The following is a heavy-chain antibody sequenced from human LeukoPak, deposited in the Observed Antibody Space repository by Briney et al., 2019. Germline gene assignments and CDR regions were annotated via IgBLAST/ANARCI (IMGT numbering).Heavy chain of an antibody. CDR2: IYYSGST. D-gene: IGHD3-9*01. J-gene: IGHJ4*02. V-gene: IGHV4-59*08. CDR1: GCSISRYY. CDR3: ARLNYDILTGYYFDY. Sequence: SDTLSLTCTDSGCSISRYYWSWIRQPPPTGLEGIGYIYYSGSTNYNPSLTHRVTISVDTSKKQFSLKLSSVTAADTAVYYCARLNYDILTGYYFDYWGQGTLVTVSS.